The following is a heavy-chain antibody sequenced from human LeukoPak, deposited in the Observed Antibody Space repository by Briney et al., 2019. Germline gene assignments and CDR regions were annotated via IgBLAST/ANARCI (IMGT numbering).Heavy chain of an antibody. D-gene: IGHD6-13*01. CDR3: ARDQWQQVERRGTFDP. Sequence: HPGGSLRLSCSASGFTFSSYAMHWVRRAPGKGLEYVSTISSSGGSTYYADSVKGRFIISRDNSKNTLYLQMSSLRPEDTAVYYCARDQWQQVERRGTFDPWGQGTLVTVSS. CDR2: ISSSGGST. V-gene: IGHV3-64D*06. J-gene: IGHJ5*02. CDR1: GFTFSSYA.